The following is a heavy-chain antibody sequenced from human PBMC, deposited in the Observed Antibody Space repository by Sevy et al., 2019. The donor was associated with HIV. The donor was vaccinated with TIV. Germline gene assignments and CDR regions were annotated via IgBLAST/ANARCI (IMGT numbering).Heavy chain of an antibody. CDR1: GFSLESYW. J-gene: IGHJ4*02. V-gene: IGHV3-7*01. CDR2: IKHDGSEI. Sequence: GGSLRLSCVGFGFSLESYWMNWVRQAPGKGLEWVANIKHDGSEIYYVDSMKGSFTVSRDNDRNLVYLQMNNLRVADTALYYCVRAIQSEGSFWGQGTRVTVSS. CDR3: VRAIQSEGSF. D-gene: IGHD2-2*02.